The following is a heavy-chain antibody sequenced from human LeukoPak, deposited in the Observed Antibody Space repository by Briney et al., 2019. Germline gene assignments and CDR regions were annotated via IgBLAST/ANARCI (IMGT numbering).Heavy chain of an antibody. Sequence: ASVKVSCKASVYTFTNYYMHWVGQAPGQGREWMGIINPSGGRTSYAQKFQGRVTMTRDTSTSTVYMEVSSLRSEDTAVYYCARGPYSSSWDEDYWGQGTLVTVSS. CDR1: VYTFTNYY. V-gene: IGHV1-46*01. J-gene: IGHJ4*02. CDR2: INPSGGRT. D-gene: IGHD6-13*01. CDR3: ARGPYSSSWDEDY.